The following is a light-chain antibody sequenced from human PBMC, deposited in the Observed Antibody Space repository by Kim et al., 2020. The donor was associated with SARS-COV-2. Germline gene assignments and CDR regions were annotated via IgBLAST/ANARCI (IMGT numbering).Light chain of an antibody. Sequence: QSITISCTGTSSDVGGYNCVSWYQQHPGKPPKLMIYDVTNRPSGVSNRFSGSKSGNTASLTISGLQAEDEADYYCSSYTSSSTLLFGGGTQLTVL. V-gene: IGLV2-14*04. CDR1: SSDVGGYNC. CDR3: SSYTSSSTLL. CDR2: DVT. J-gene: IGLJ2*01.